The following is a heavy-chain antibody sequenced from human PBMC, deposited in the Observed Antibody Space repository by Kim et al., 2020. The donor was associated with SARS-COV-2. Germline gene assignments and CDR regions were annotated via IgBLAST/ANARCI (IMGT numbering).Heavy chain of an antibody. V-gene: IGHV1-46*01. CDR3: ARAHNLRLTSYYFDY. CDR1: GYTFTSYY. D-gene: IGHD1-20*01. Sequence: ASVKVSCKASGYTFTSYYMHWVRQAPGQGLEWMGIINPSGGSTSYAQKFQGRVTMTRDTSTSTVYMELSSLRSEDTAVYYCARAHNLRLTSYYFDYWGQGTLVTVSS. CDR2: INPSGGST. J-gene: IGHJ4*02.